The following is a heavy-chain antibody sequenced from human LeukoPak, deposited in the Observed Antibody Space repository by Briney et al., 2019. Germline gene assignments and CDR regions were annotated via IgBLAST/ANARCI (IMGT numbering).Heavy chain of an antibody. J-gene: IGHJ4*02. Sequence: ASVKVSCKASGYTFTSYYMHWVRQAPGQGLEWMGIINPSGGSTSYAQKFQGRVTMTRDTSTSTVYMELSSLRSEDTAVYYCARVGDSSGYYCASMDYWGQGTLVTVSS. CDR1: GYTFTSYY. CDR2: INPSGGST. CDR3: ARVGDSSGYYCASMDY. V-gene: IGHV1-46*01. D-gene: IGHD3-22*01.